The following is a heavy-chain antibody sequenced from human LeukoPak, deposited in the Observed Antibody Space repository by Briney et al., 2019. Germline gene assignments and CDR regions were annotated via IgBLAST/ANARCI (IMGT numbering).Heavy chain of an antibody. CDR1: GSTFSSYG. D-gene: IGHD6-19*01. CDR3: AKDGRGYSSGWTDAFDI. V-gene: IGHV3-30*18. J-gene: IGHJ3*02. CDR2: ISYDGSNK. Sequence: PGRSLRLSCAAAGSTFSSYGVHWVRQAPGKGLEWVAVISYDGSNKYYADSVKGRFTISRDNSKNTLYLQMNSLRAEDTAVYYCAKDGRGYSSGWTDAFDIWGQGTMVTVSS.